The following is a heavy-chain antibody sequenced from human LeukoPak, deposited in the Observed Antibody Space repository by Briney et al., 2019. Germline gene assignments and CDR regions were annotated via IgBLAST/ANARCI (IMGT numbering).Heavy chain of an antibody. J-gene: IGHJ3*02. CDR1: GFIFRSYS. CDR3: ASASGFDDDAFDI. Sequence: GGSLRLSCAASGFIFRSYSMNWVRQAPGKGLEWVSHISFSSSIIYYADSVKGRFTISRDNAKKLLFLQMNSLRAEDTAVYYCASASGFDDDAFDIWGQGTMVTVSS. CDR2: ISFSSSII. D-gene: IGHD3-9*01. V-gene: IGHV3-48*01.